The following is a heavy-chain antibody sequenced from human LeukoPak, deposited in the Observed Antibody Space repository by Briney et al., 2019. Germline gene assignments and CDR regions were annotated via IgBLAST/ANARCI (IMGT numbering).Heavy chain of an antibody. CDR3: ARVPTYYYDSSGFYYFDY. V-gene: IGHV4-39*07. Sequence: PSETLSLTCTVSGGSISSSSYYWGWIRQPPGKGLEWIGSIYCSGSTYYNPSLKSRVTISVDTSKNQFSLKLSSVTAADTAVYYCARVPTYYYDSSGFYYFDYWGQGTLVTVSS. D-gene: IGHD3-22*01. CDR2: IYCSGST. CDR1: GGSISSSSYY. J-gene: IGHJ4*02.